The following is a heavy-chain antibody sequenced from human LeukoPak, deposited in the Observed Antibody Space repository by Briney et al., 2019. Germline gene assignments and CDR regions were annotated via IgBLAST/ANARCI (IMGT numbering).Heavy chain of an antibody. Sequence: GGSLRLSCAASGFTFSSYSMNWVRQAPGKGLEWVSSISSSSSYIYYADSVKGRFTISRDNAKNSLYLQMNSLRAEDTAVYYCARDLGDGGYNTFDFWGQGTLVTVSS. CDR3: ARDLGDGGYNTFDF. V-gene: IGHV3-21*04. J-gene: IGHJ4*02. CDR2: ISSSSSYI. CDR1: GFTFSSYS. D-gene: IGHD5-24*01.